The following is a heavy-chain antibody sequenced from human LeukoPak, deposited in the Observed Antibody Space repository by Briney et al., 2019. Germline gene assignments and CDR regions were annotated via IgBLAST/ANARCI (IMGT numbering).Heavy chain of an antibody. V-gene: IGHV1-2*02. CDR3: ARDGGYYYDSSGYFI. CDR2: INPNSGGT. J-gene: IGHJ3*02. CDR1: GYTFTGYY. D-gene: IGHD3-22*01. Sequence: ASVKVSCTASGYTFTGYYMHWVRQAPGQGIEWMGWINPNSGGTNYAQKFQGRVTMTRDTSISTAYMELSRLRSDDTAVYYCARDGGYYYDSSGYFIWGQGTMVTVSS.